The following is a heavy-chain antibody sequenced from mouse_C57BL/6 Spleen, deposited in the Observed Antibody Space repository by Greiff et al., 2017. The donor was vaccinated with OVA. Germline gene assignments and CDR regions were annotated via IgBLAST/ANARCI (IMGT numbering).Heavy chain of an antibody. CDR3: AREFITTVVAHYAMDY. V-gene: IGHV1-82*01. CDR1: GYAFSSSW. Sequence: LEESGPELVKPGASVKISCKASGYAFSSSWMNWVKQRPGKGLEWIGRIYPGDGDTNYNGKFKGKATLTADKSSSTAYMQLSSLTSEDSAVYFCAREFITTVVAHYAMDYWGQGTSVTVSS. J-gene: IGHJ4*01. CDR2: IYPGDGDT. D-gene: IGHD1-1*01.